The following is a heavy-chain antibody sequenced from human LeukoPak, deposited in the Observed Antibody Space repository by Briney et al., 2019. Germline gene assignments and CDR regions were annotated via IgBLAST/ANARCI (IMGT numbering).Heavy chain of an antibody. CDR1: GYTFTSYY. Sequence: SVKVSCKASGYTFTSYYMHWVRQAPGQGLDWMGIINPSCGSTSYAQKFQARVTMTTDTYTSTVSIELSSLRSEDTAVYYCAREGIGGSHDAFDIWGQGTMVTVSS. CDR3: AREGIGGSHDAFDI. D-gene: IGHD1-26*01. CDR2: INPSCGST. J-gene: IGHJ3*02. V-gene: IGHV1-46*03.